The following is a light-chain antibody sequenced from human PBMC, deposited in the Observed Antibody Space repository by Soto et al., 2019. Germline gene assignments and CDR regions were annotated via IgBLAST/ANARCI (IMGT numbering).Light chain of an antibody. CDR2: LNSDGSH. CDR3: KTWGTGIL. J-gene: IGLJ3*02. Sequence: QPVLTQSPSASASMGASVKLTCTLSSGHSSYAIGWPQQQPEKGPRYSMKLNSDGSHSMGDGSPDRFSGSSSGAERYLTISGLQSEDEADYSCKTWGTGILFGGGTKVTVL. V-gene: IGLV4-69*01. CDR1: SGHSSYA.